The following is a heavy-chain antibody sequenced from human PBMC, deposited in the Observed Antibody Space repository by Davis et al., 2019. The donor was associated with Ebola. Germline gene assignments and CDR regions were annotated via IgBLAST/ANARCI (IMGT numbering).Heavy chain of an antibody. V-gene: IGHV1-18*01. J-gene: IGHJ4*02. CDR1: GYTFSSHG. D-gene: IGHD3-10*01. CDR2: ISAYNGNT. CDR3: ARDRGGDYSFDY. Sequence: ASVKVSCKASGYTFSSHGISWVRQAPGQGLEWMGWISAYNGNTNQARKFQGRVTITRDTSASTAYMELSSLRSEDTSVYYCARDRGGDYSFDYWGQGTLVTVSS.